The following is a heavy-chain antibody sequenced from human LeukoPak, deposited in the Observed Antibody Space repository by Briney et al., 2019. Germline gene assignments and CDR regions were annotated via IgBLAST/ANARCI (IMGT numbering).Heavy chain of an antibody. J-gene: IGHJ4*02. CDR3: ARDLNRGSFLVY. CDR2: IYSGGST. D-gene: IGHD1-26*01. CDR1: GFTVGSNY. V-gene: IGHV3-53*01. Sequence: GGSLRLSCAASGFTVGSNYMSWVRQAPGKGLEWVSVIYSGGSTYYADSVKGRFTISRDNSKNTLYLQMNSLRAEDTAVYYCARDLNRGSFLVYWGQGTLVTVSS.